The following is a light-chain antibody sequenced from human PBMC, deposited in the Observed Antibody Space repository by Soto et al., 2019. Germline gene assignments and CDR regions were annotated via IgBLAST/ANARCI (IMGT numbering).Light chain of an antibody. CDR1: QSVSSY. J-gene: IGKJ3*01. Sequence: EIVLTQSPATLSLSPGERATLSCRASQSVSSYLAWYQQKPGQAPRLLIYDASTRATGIPARFSGSGSGTDFTLTISSLEPEYFADYYWQQRSNWPPTFGPGTKVDIK. CDR2: DAS. V-gene: IGKV3-11*01. CDR3: QQRSNWPPT.